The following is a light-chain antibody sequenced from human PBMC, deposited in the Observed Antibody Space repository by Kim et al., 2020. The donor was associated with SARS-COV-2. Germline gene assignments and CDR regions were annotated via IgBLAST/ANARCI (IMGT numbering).Light chain of an antibody. J-gene: IGLJ2*01. CDR1: KLGDKY. Sequence: SYELTQPPSVSVSPGQTASITCSGDKLGDKYACWYQQKPGQSPVLVIYRDTKRPSGIPERFSGSNSGNTASLTISGTQTLDEANYYCQAWDSDIVVFGGGTQLTVL. CDR2: RDT. CDR3: QAWDSDIVV. V-gene: IGLV3-1*01.